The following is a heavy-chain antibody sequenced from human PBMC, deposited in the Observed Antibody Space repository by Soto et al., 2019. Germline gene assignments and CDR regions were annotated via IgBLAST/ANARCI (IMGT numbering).Heavy chain of an antibody. CDR1: GATLSSYA. CDR3: ARVNYDFWSGYPPYYYYYGMDV. D-gene: IGHD3-3*01. Sequence: QVQLVQSGAEVKKPGSSVKVSCKASGATLSSYAISWVRQAPGQGLEWTGGIIPIFGTANYAQKFQGRVTITADESTSTAYMELSSLRSEDTAVYYCARVNYDFWSGYPPYYYYYGMDVWGQGTTVTVSS. V-gene: IGHV1-69*01. J-gene: IGHJ6*02. CDR2: IIPIFGTA.